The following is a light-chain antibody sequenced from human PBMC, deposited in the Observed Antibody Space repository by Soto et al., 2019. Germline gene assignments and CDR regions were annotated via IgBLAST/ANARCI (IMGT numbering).Light chain of an antibody. CDR1: SSDVGAYDF. CDR2: EVS. J-gene: IGLJ1*01. V-gene: IGLV2-14*03. CDR3: SSHTTSTTRV. Sequence: QSVLNQAASVSGSPGQSIAISCTGTSSDVGAYDFVSWYQQHPDKAPKLLIYEVSNRPSGVSDRFSGSKSVNTATLTISGLQAEDEADYYCSSHTTSTTRVFGTGTKVTVL.